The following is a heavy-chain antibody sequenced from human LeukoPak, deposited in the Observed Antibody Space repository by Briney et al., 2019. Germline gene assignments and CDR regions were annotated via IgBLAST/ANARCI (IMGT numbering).Heavy chain of an antibody. J-gene: IGHJ4*02. Sequence: PGGPLGLSGEPPGFTFAVPAMTWVRRAPGKGLGWASASGNAGDTYYADSVKGRFTISRDNSKKMLLLQMTSLRAEDTAVYYCAKKTPGNYPYDYWGQGTLVTVSP. CDR2: SGNAGDT. CDR3: AKKTPGNYPYDY. CDR1: GFTFAVPA. D-gene: IGHD3-22*01. V-gene: IGHV3-23*01.